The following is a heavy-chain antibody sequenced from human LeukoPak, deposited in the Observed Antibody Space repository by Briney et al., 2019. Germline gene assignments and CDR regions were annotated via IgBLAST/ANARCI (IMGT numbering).Heavy chain of an antibody. CDR1: GGSISRYY. Sequence: SETLSLTCTVSGGSISRYYWSWIRQPAGKGLEWIGRIYSDGTITYNPSLQSRLTMSVDTSKNQFSLKLSFVTAADTAVYYCARDSGTTGEVKFDPWGQGTLVTVSS. CDR3: ARDSGTTGEVKFDP. J-gene: IGHJ5*02. CDR2: IYSDGTI. D-gene: IGHD4-17*01. V-gene: IGHV4-4*07.